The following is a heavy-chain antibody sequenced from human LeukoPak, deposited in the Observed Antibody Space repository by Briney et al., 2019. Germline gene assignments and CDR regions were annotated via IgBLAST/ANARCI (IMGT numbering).Heavy chain of an antibody. Sequence: ASVKVSCKASGYTFTAYYVHWVRRAPGQGLEWMGWINPNSGDSSSAQKFQGRVTMTRDTSISTVYMELSRLRSDDTAVYYCARDYIDPGNYTPLGYWGQGTLVTVSS. CDR1: GYTFTAYY. V-gene: IGHV1-2*02. D-gene: IGHD1-7*01. CDR2: INPNSGDS. CDR3: ARDYIDPGNYTPLGY. J-gene: IGHJ4*02.